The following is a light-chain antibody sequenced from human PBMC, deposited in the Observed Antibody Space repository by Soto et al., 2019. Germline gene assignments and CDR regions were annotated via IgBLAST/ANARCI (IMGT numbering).Light chain of an antibody. CDR1: QSVSSL. V-gene: IGKV3-11*01. CDR2: DAS. J-gene: IGKJ4*01. CDR3: QQRSNWPLS. Sequence: EIVLTQSPATLSLSPGERATLSCRASQSVSSLLVWYQQKSGQPPRLLISDASNRATGVPARFSGSGSGTDFTLIISSLEPEDFAVYYCQQRSNWPLSFGGGTKVEI.